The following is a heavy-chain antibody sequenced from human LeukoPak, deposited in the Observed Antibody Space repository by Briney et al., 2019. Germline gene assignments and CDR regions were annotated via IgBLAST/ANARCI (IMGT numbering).Heavy chain of an antibody. J-gene: IGHJ4*02. Sequence: HGASVKVSCKTSGYTFTTYDINWVRQAPGQGLEWMGWMDPNNGNTVYAHKFQGRVTITRNTSISTAYMELSSLRSEDTAVYYCARAPRPDYFDYWGQGTLVTVSS. CDR1: GYTFTTYD. V-gene: IGHV1-8*03. CDR2: MDPNNGNT. CDR3: ARAPRPDYFDY.